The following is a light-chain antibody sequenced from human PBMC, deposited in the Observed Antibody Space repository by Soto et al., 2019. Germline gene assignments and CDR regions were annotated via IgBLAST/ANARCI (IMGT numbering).Light chain of an antibody. Sequence: IAVTKSPSNLSLSPGERATLSCRASQSVSSYLAWYQQKPGQAPRLLIYDASNRATGIPARFSGSGSGTDFTLTIDGLEPADFVVYYCQQGGGSPITFGQGTRLEIK. CDR1: QSVSSY. CDR3: QQGGGSPIT. J-gene: IGKJ5*01. CDR2: DAS. V-gene: IGKV3-11*01.